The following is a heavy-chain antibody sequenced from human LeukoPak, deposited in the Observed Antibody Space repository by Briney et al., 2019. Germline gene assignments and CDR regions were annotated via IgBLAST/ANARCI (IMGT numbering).Heavy chain of an antibody. CDR3: ASSTVWYYYEH. J-gene: IGHJ4*02. CDR2: ISGSGGST. CDR1: GFTFSSYA. D-gene: IGHD2-8*01. V-gene: IGHV3-23*01. Sequence: GGSLRLSCAASGFTFSSYAMSWVRQAPGKGLEWVSAISGSGGSTYYADSVKGRFAISRDNSKNTLYLQMNSLRAEDTAVYYCASSTVWYYYEHWGQGTLVTVSS.